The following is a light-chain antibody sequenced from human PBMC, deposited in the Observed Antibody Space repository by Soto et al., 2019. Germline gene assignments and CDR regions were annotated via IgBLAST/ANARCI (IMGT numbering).Light chain of an antibody. CDR2: EVS. Sequence: QSALTQPPSVSGSPGQSVTISCTGTSSDVGRYNRVSWYQQPPGTAPKLMIYEVSNRPSGVPDRFSGSKSGNTASLTISGLQAEDEADYYCSSYTSTNTPVVFGGGTKLTVL. J-gene: IGLJ2*01. V-gene: IGLV2-18*02. CDR1: SSDVGRYNR. CDR3: SSYTSTNTPVV.